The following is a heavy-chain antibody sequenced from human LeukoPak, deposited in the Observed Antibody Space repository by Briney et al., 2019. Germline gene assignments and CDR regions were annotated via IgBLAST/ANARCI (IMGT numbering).Heavy chain of an antibody. Sequence: GGSLRLSCAASGFTFSSYGMHWVRQAPGKGLEWVAVIWYDGSNKYYADSVKGRFTISRDNSKNTLYLQMNSLRAEDTAVYYCARDATLRIAVAADWGQGTLVTVPA. CDR3: ARDATLRIAVAAD. D-gene: IGHD6-19*01. CDR1: GFTFSSYG. V-gene: IGHV3-33*01. J-gene: IGHJ4*02. CDR2: IWYDGSNK.